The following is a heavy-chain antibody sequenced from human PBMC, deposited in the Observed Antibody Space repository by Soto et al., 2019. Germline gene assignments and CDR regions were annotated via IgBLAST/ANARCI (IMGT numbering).Heavy chain of an antibody. J-gene: IGHJ4*02. CDR2: IWYDGSNK. CDR3: AREGYGGEAPFDF. CDR1: GFTFRSNG. V-gene: IGHV3-33*01. D-gene: IGHD2-21*01. Sequence: QVQLVESGGGVVQPGRSLRLSCAASGFTFRSNGMHWVRQAPGKGLEWVAVIWYDGSNKYYADSAKGRFTISRDNSKNTLYLQMNSLRVEDTAVYYCAREGYGGEAPFDFWGQGTLVTVSS.